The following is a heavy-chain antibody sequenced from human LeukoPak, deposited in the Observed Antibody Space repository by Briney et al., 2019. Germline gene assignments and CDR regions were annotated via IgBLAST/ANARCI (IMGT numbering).Heavy chain of an antibody. J-gene: IGHJ5*01. V-gene: IGHV1-2*02. Sequence: ASVKVSCKASGYTFTGYYLHWVRQAPGQGLEWMGCANPNSGDTNYAQKFQGSVTMTRDTSISTAYMELSRLRSDDTAVYYCARASGSYWWFDSWGQGTLVTVSS. CDR1: GYTFTGYY. CDR2: ANPNSGDT. D-gene: IGHD1-26*01. CDR3: ARASGSYWWFDS.